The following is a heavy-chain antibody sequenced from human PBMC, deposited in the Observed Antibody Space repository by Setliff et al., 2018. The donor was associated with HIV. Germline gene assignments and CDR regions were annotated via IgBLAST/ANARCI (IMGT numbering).Heavy chain of an antibody. J-gene: IGHJ4*02. Sequence: GGSLRLSCAASGFTFSSYAMSWVRQAPGKGLEWVSAISPSGGSTYYADSVRGRFTISRDNSKNTLYLQMNSLRAEDTAVYYCAKGPIAAPVGYWGQGTLVTVSS. D-gene: IGHD6-6*01. CDR3: AKGPIAAPVGY. CDR1: GFTFSSYA. CDR2: ISPSGGST. V-gene: IGHV3-23*01.